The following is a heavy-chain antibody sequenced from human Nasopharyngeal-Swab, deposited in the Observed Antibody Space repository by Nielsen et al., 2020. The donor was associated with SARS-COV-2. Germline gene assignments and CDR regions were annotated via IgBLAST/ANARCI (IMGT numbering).Heavy chain of an antibody. Sequence: GESLKISCAASGFTISSNYMSWVRQAPGRGLEWVSVIYSGGSTFYAGSVEGRFTISRHNSKNTLYLQMNSLRPEDTAIYYCARDLSLYSSSPSNGMDVWGQGTTVTVSS. CDR3: ARDLSLYSSSPSNGMDV. D-gene: IGHD6-6*01. V-gene: IGHV3-53*04. J-gene: IGHJ6*02. CDR2: IYSGGST. CDR1: GFTISSNY.